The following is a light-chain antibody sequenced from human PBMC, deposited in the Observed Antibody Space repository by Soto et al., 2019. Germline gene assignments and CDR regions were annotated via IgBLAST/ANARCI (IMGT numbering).Light chain of an antibody. CDR1: QSVNSW. Sequence: DIQMTQSPSTLSASVGDRVTITCRASQSVNSWLAWYQQKPGKAPKLLLYKASSLESGVPSRLSGSGSGTEFTLTISSLQPDDFGTYYCQQYYTSTLPFGGGTKVDIX. V-gene: IGKV1-5*03. J-gene: IGKJ4*01. CDR3: QQYYTSTLP. CDR2: KAS.